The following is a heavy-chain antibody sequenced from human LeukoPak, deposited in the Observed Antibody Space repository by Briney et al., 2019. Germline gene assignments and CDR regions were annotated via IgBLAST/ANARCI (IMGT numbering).Heavy chain of an antibody. D-gene: IGHD2-2*01. Sequence: GGSLRLSCAASGFTFSSYAMSWVRQAPGKGLEWVSAISGSGGSTYYADSVKGRFTISRDNSKKTLYLQMNSLRAEDTAVYYCAKELPFVVVPAATNFDYWGQGTLVTVSS. J-gene: IGHJ4*02. CDR1: GFTFSSYA. CDR2: ISGSGGST. CDR3: AKELPFVVVPAATNFDY. V-gene: IGHV3-23*01.